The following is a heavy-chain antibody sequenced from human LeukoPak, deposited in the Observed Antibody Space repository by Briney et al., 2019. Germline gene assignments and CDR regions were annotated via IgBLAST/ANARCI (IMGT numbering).Heavy chain of an antibody. J-gene: IGHJ5*02. D-gene: IGHD6-13*01. CDR2: MNPNSGNT. CDR1: GYTFTSYD. CDR3: ARGRYSRSWFNNWFDP. Sequence: ASVKVSCKASGYTFTSYDINWVRQATGQGLEWMGWMNPNSGNTDYAQKFQGRVTITRNTSISTAYMELSSLRSEDTALYYCARGRYSRSWFNNWFDPWGQGTLVTVSS. V-gene: IGHV1-8*03.